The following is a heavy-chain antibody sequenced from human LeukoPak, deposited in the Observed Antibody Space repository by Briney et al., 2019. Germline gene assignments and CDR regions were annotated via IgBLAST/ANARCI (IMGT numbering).Heavy chain of an antibody. J-gene: IGHJ3*02. D-gene: IGHD3-22*01. Sequence: GGSLRLSCAAPGFTLSSYAMHWVRQAPGKGLEYVSSISSNGGRTYYANSVKGRFTISRDTSKNTLYLQMGSLRAEDMAVYYCARGGLYSRETFDIWGQGTMVTVSS. V-gene: IGHV3-64*01. CDR2: ISSNGGRT. CDR3: ARGGLYSRETFDI. CDR1: GFTLSSYA.